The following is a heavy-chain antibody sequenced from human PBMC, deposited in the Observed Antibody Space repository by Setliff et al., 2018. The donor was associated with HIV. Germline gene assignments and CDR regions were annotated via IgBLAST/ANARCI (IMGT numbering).Heavy chain of an antibody. CDR3: VNNRHTVAICVDY. CDR2: ISGVGDDT. D-gene: IGHD4-4*01. V-gene: IGHV3-23*01. CDR1: GLTFSRYS. J-gene: IGHJ4*02. Sequence: PGGSLRLSCAASGLTFSRYSMSWVRQAPGKGLEWVSSISGVGDDTSYGDSGKGRFKISRDNSKNTLYLQMNRLKPEDTAVYYCVNNRHTVAICVDYWGQGALVTVSS.